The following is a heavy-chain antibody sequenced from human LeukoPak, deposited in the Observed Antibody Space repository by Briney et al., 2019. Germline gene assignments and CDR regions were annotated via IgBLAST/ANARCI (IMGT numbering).Heavy chain of an antibody. J-gene: IGHJ4*02. V-gene: IGHV3-7*03. CDR2: INQDGSEK. CDR3: AKAPRYCSGGSCYYFDY. D-gene: IGHD2-15*01. CDR1: GLIFRSYW. Sequence: GGSLRLSCAVSGLIFRSYWMSWVRQAPGKGLEWVANINQDGSEKYFVDSVKGRFTISRDNSKNTLYLQMNSLRAEDTAVYYCAKAPRYCSGGSCYYFDYWGQGTLVTVSS.